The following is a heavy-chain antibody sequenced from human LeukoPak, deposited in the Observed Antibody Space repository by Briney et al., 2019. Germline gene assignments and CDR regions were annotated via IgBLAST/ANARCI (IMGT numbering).Heavy chain of an antibody. J-gene: IGHJ4*02. CDR3: ARGVGYDDTLGSHFGFFDN. CDR2: IYYSGST. V-gene: IGHV4-39*02. CDR1: GGSISSSSYY. Sequence: PSETLSLTCTVSGGSISSSSYYWGWIRQPPGKGLEWIGSIYYSGSTYYNPSLKSRVTISLDTSKNHFSLTLSTVTAADTAVYYCARGVGYDDTLGSHFGFFDNWSQGTLVTVSS. D-gene: IGHD3-9*01.